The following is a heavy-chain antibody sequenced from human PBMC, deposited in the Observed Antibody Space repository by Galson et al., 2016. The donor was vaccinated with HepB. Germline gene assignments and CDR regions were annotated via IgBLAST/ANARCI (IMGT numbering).Heavy chain of an antibody. D-gene: IGHD4-17*01. CDR3: ARDSHGVDAFNI. CDR2: FSASGSN. V-gene: IGHV4-61*02. J-gene: IGHJ3*02. CDR1: GDSIISNNYY. Sequence: TLSLTCSVSGDSIISNNYYWSWIRQPAGKGLERIGRFSASGSNKYNPSLESRVTISVDTSKNQFSLKLSSVTAADTAVYYCARDSHGVDAFNIWGQGTLVAVSS.